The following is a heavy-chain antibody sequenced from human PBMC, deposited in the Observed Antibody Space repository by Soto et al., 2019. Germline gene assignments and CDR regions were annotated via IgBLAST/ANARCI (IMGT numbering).Heavy chain of an antibody. J-gene: IGHJ6*02. D-gene: IGHD2-2*01. CDR2: IYWNDDK. CDR1: GFSFSSSGVG. Sequence: GSGPTLVNPTQTLTLTCSFSGFSFSSSGVGVGWIRQPPGKALEWLAIIYWNDDKRYSPSLKSRLTITKDTSKNQVVLTMTNMDPVDTATYYCAHSSRYCTSTTCPYYYYFGMDVWGQGTTVTVS. V-gene: IGHV2-5*01. CDR3: AHSSRYCTSTTCPYYYYFGMDV.